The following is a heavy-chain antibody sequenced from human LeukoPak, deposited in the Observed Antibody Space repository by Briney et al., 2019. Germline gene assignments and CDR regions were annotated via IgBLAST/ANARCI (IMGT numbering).Heavy chain of an antibody. Sequence: KPSETLSLTCTVSGYSISSGYYWGWIRQPPGKGLEWIGSIYFSGNTYYNPSLKTRVTISIDTSKNQFSLKLTSVTAADTAIFYCASGYFVHTFDFWGQGTLGTVSS. CDR3: ASGYFVHTFDF. CDR2: IYFSGNT. CDR1: GYSISSGYY. V-gene: IGHV4-38-2*02. D-gene: IGHD2-2*03. J-gene: IGHJ4*02.